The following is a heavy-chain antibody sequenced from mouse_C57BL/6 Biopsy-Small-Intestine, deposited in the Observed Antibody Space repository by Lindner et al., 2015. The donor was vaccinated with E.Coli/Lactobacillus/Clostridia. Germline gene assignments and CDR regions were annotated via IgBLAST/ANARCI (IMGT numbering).Heavy chain of an antibody. Sequence: SVKVSCKASGYTFSDFFMHWVRQAPGQGLEWVGWIDPNRGSTSFGNTFGGRVTITRDTSINTAYMELASLRSDDTAVYYCAKGSRTYSDFLSGFYTTDGMDVWGQGTTVIVSS. D-gene: IGHD6-1*01. CDR2: IDPNRGST. J-gene: IGHJ4*01. CDR1: GYTFSDFF. V-gene: IGHV1-84*02. CDR3: AKGSRTYSDFLSGFYTTDGMDV.